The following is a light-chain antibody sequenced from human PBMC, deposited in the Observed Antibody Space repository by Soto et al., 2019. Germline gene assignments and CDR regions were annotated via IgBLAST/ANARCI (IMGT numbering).Light chain of an antibody. CDR3: AAWDDSLNGLYV. V-gene: IGLV1-44*01. Sequence: QSVLTQPPSASGTPGQRVTISCSGSSSNIGSNTVNWYQQLPGTAPKLLIYSNNQRPSGVPDRFSGSKSCTSASLAISGLQSEDGTAYYCAAWDDSLNGLYVFGTGTKVTVL. CDR1: SSNIGSNT. J-gene: IGLJ1*01. CDR2: SNN.